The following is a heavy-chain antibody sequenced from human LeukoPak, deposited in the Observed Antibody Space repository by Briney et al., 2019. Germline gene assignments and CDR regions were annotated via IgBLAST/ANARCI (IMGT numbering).Heavy chain of an antibody. CDR1: GGSISSYY. J-gene: IGHJ4*02. Sequence: SETLSLTFTVSGGSISSYYWSWIRQPPGKGLEWIGYIYYSGSTNYNPSLKSRVTISVDTSKNQFSLKLSSVTAADTAVYYCARLKNAYFDYWGQGTLVTVSS. V-gene: IGHV4-59*08. CDR2: IYYSGST. CDR3: ARLKNAYFDY.